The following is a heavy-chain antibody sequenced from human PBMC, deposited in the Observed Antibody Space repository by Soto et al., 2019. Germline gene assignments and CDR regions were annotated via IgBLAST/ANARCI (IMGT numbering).Heavy chain of an antibody. CDR3: TRGLGTR. J-gene: IGHJ4*02. D-gene: IGHD1-7*01. V-gene: IGHV1-8*01. CDR1: GYTFTSHH. Sequence: QVQLVQSGAEVKKPGASVKVSCKASGYTFTSHHINWVRQATGQGLEWMGWMNPSSGNTGYAPQFQGRVTMTRNTSINTAYMELSSLRSEDTAVYYCTRGLGTRWGQGSLVTVSS. CDR2: MNPSSGNT.